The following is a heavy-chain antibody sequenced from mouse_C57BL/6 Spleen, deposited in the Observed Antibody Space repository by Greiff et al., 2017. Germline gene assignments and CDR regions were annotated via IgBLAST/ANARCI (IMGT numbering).Heavy chain of an antibody. J-gene: IGHJ1*03. CDR3: ARYYYGNFDV. CDR1: GYAFSSYW. D-gene: IGHD1-1*01. CDR2: IYPGDGDT. Sequence: QVQLKESGAELVKPGASAKISCKASGYAFSSYWMNWVKQRPGKGLEWIGQIYPGDGDTNYNGKFKGKATLTADKSSSTAYMQLSSLTSEDSAVYFCARYYYGNFDVWGTGTTVTVSS. V-gene: IGHV1-80*01.